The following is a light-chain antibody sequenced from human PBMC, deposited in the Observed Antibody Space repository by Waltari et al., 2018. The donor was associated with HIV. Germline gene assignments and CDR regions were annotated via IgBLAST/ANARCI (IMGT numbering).Light chain of an antibody. CDR3: QLWDTSTDHYV. Sequence: SYILTQPPSVSVAPGKTASITCGGNNIGSHSVHWYQQKPGQAPVLVIYYNDDRPSGIPERCSGAKSGNTATLTISRVEAGDEADYYCQLWDTSTDHYVFGTGTKVTVL. CDR2: YND. V-gene: IGLV3-21*04. CDR1: NIGSHS. J-gene: IGLJ1*01.